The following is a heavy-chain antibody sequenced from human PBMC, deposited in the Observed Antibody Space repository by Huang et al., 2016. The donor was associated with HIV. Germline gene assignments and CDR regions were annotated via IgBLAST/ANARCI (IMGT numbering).Heavy chain of an antibody. D-gene: IGHD6-13*01. J-gene: IGHJ4*02. CDR2: ISYDGKTK. CDR1: GFTFSLFG. V-gene: IGHV3-30*18. CDR3: AKGGSAAAVLDF. Sequence: QVQLVESGGGVVQPGRSLRISCAASGFTFSLFGMHWVRQAPGKGLEGVAVISYDGKTKYYADSVKCRFTISRENSKTTLYLQMNRLRVEDTALYYCAKGGSAAAVLDFWGQGTLVTVSS.